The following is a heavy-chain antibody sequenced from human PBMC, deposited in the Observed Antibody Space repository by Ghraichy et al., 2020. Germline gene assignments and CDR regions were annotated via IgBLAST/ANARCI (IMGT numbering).Heavy chain of an antibody. J-gene: IGHJ4*02. D-gene: IGHD2-8*02. V-gene: IGHV4-61*01. Sequence: SETLSLTCTVSGGSVSSSISYLSWIRQPPGKGLEWIGYIYYSGTINYNPSLKSRVTMSVDTSKNQCSLKLNSVTAADTAVYYCVRARWWWQFDDWGQGTLVTVSS. CDR1: GGSVSSSISY. CDR3: VRARWWWQFDD. CDR2: IYYSGTI.